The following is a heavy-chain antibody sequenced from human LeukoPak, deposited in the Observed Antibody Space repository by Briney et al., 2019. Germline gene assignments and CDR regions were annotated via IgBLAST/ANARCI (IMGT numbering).Heavy chain of an antibody. Sequence: ASVKVSCKASGGTFSSYAISWVRQTPGHGLEWMGWINPNTGGTKYAEKFQGRVTMTRDLSISIAYMDLTSLRSDDTAVYFCAKNKGTAALGILFDSWGQGTLVTVSS. D-gene: IGHD6-13*01. CDR1: GGTFSSYA. V-gene: IGHV1-2*02. CDR2: INPNTGGT. CDR3: AKNKGTAALGILFDS. J-gene: IGHJ4*02.